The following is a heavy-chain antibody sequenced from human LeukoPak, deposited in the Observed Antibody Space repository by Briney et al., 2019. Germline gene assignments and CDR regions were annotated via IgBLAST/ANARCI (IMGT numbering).Heavy chain of an antibody. V-gene: IGHV4-4*07. J-gene: IGHJ4*02. CDR1: GGSISSYY. CDR2: IYTSGST. D-gene: IGHD2-2*02. Sequence: PSETLSLTCTVSGGSISSYYWSWIRQPAGKGLEWIGRIYTSGSTNYNPSLKSRVTISVDTSKNQFSLKLSSVTAADTAVYYCARGPYCSSTSCYTPPENWGQGTLVTVSS. CDR3: ARGPYCSSTSCYTPPEN.